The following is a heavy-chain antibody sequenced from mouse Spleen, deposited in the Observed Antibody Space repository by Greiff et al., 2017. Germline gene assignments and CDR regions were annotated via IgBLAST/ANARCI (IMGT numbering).Heavy chain of an antibody. CDR2: INPYNGGT. CDR1: GYTFTDYY. J-gene: IGHJ3*01. D-gene: IGHD1-1*01. CDR3: ARNYDGSYEGFAY. V-gene: IGHV1-19*01. Sequence: VQLKQSGPVLVKPGASVKMSCKASGYTFTDYYMNWVKQSHGKSLEWIGVINPYNGGTSYNQKFKGKATLTVDKSSSTAYMELNSLTSEDSAVYYCARNYDGSYEGFAYWGQGTLVTVSA.